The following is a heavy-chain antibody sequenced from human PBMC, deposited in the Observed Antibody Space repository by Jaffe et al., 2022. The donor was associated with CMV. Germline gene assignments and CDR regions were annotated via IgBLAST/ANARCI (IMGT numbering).Heavy chain of an antibody. CDR3: AKDQLGFGVVIIPPDY. J-gene: IGHJ4*02. D-gene: IGHD3-3*01. CDR2: ISGSGGST. CDR1: GFTFSSYA. Sequence: EVQLLESGGGLVQPGGSLRLSCAASGFTFSSYAMSWVRQAPGKGLEWVSAISGSGGSTYYADSVKGRFTISRDNSKNTLYLQMNSLRAEDTAVYYCAKDQLGFGVVIIPPDYWGQGTLVTVSS. V-gene: IGHV3-23*01.